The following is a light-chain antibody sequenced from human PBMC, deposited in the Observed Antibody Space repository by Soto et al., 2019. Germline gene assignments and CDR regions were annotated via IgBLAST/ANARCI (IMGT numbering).Light chain of an antibody. V-gene: IGKV3-15*01. CDR2: DAS. CDR1: QSVSNN. J-gene: IGKJ5*01. CDR3: QQRSNFT. Sequence: EIVMTQSPATLSVSPGERVTLSCRASQSVSNNLAWYQQKLGQAPRLLIYDASTRATGFSARFSGSGSGTEFTLTISSLEPEDFAVYYCQQRSNFTFGQGTRLEIK.